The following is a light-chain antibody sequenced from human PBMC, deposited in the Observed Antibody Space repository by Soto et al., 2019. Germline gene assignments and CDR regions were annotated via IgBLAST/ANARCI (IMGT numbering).Light chain of an antibody. V-gene: IGLV2-14*01. CDR2: EVT. CDR3: ISFRGTDSPYV. J-gene: IGLJ1*01. Sequence: QSFLTQPASVSGSPGQSITISCTGASSDIGDYNYVSWYQQHPGKAPKLIIYEVTNRPSGISNRFSGSKSGNTASLTISGLQAEDEAHYYCISFRGTDSPYVFGTGTKVTVL. CDR1: SSDIGDYNY.